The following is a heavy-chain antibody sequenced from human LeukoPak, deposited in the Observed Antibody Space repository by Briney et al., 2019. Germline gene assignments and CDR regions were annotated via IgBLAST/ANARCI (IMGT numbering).Heavy chain of an antibody. CDR3: ARKRALYCSSTSCRPTIFDY. J-gene: IGHJ4*02. CDR1: GFTFSSYS. Sequence: GGSLRLSCAASGFTFSSYSMTWVRQAPGKGLEWVSSISSSSSYIYYADSVKGRFTISRDNAKNSLDLQMNSLRAEDTAAYYCARKRALYCSSTSCRPTIFDYWGQGTLVTVSS. V-gene: IGHV3-21*01. CDR2: ISSSSSYI. D-gene: IGHD2-2*01.